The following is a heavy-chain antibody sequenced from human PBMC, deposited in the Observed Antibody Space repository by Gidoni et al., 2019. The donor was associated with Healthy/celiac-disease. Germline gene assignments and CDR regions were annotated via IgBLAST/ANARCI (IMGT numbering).Heavy chain of an antibody. J-gene: IGHJ4*02. CDR3: AKDSKAVSNDY. Sequence: EVQLLESGGGLVQPGGSLRLSCAASGLTFSSYALSWVRQAPGKGLEWVSAISGSGGSTYYADSVKGRFTISRDNSKNALYLQMNSLRAEDTAVYYCAKDSKAVSNDYWGQGTLVTVSS. V-gene: IGHV3-23*01. D-gene: IGHD6-19*01. CDR2: ISGSGGST. CDR1: GLTFSSYA.